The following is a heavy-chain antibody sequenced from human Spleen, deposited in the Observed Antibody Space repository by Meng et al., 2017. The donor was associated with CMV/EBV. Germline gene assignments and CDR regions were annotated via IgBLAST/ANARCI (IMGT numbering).Heavy chain of an antibody. CDR3: ASLYGDSSVWYLDL. CDR2: IYYSGST. V-gene: IGHV4-28*01. D-gene: IGHD4-17*01. J-gene: IGHJ2*01. Sequence: QVQLQEWGPGMVKPSDTLSLTCAVSGYSISSSNWWGWIRQPPGKGLEWIGYIYYSGSTYYNPSLKSRVTMSVDTSKNQFSLRLNSVTAADTAVYYCASLYGDSSVWYLDLWGRGTLVTVSS. CDR1: GYSISSSNW.